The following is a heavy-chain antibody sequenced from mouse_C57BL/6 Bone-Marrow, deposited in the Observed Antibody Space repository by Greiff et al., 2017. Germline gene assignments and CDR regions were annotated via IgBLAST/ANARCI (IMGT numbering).Heavy chain of an antibody. CDR3: ARWGSLFGY. CDR2: IHPNSGST. CDR1: GYTFTSYW. V-gene: IGHV1-64*01. J-gene: IGHJ2*01. Sequence: QVQLKQPGAELVKPGASVKMSCKASGYTFTSYWMHWVKQRPGQGLAWIGMIHPNSGSTNYNEKFKSKATLTVDKSSSTAYMQLSSLTSEDSAVYFCARWGSLFGYWGQGTTLTVSS.